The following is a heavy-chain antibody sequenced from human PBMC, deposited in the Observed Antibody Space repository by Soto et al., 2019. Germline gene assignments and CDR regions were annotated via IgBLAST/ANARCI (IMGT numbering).Heavy chain of an antibody. J-gene: IGHJ4*02. V-gene: IGHV1-3*01. CDR2: INAGNGNT. Sequence: GASVKVSCKASGYTFTSYTMHWVRQAPGQGLAWMGWINAGNGNTKYSQNFQGRVTLTRDTSAFTVYMELSSLTSEDTAVYFCAILWFGESSIDYWGQGTLVTSPQ. CDR3: AILWFGESSIDY. CDR1: GYTFTSYT. D-gene: IGHD3-10*01.